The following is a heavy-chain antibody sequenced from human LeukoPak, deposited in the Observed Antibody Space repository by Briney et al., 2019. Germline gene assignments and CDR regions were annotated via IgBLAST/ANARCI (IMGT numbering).Heavy chain of an antibody. J-gene: IGHJ5*02. V-gene: IGHV4-30-4*01. D-gene: IGHD2-2*01. CDR1: GGSISSGDYY. CDR3: ARRGGTVPVLVA. CDR2: IYYSGST. Sequence: SQTLSLTCTVSGGSISSGDYYWSWIRQPPGKGLEWIGYIYYSGSTYYNPSLKSRVTISVDTSKNQFSLKLSSVTAADTAVYYCARRGGTVPVLVAWGQGTLVTVSS.